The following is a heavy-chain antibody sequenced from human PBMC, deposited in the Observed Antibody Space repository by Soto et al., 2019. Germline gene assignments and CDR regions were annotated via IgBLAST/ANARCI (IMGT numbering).Heavy chain of an antibody. CDR2: INHSGST. Sequence: SSETLSLTCAVYGGSFSGYYWIRIRQPPGKGLEWIGEINHSGSTNYNPSLKSRVTISVDTSKNQFSLKLSSVTAADAAVYYCAGGMGGTMVRGVINWFDPWGQGTLVTVSS. D-gene: IGHD3-10*01. V-gene: IGHV4-34*01. J-gene: IGHJ5*02. CDR1: GGSFSGYY. CDR3: AGGMGGTMVRGVINWFDP.